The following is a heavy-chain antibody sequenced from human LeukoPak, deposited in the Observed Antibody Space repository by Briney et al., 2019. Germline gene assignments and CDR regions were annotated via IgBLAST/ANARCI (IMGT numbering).Heavy chain of an antibody. CDR2: FDPEDGET. CDR3: ATIPLADSSGYMFDP. D-gene: IGHD3-22*01. V-gene: IGHV1-24*01. Sequence: ASVTVSCTVSGYTLTELSMHWVRQAPGKGLEWMGGFDPEDGETIYAQKFQGRVTMTEDTSTDTAYMELSSLRSEDTAVYYFATIPLADSSGYMFDPWGQGTLVTVSS. J-gene: IGHJ5*02. CDR1: GYTLTELS.